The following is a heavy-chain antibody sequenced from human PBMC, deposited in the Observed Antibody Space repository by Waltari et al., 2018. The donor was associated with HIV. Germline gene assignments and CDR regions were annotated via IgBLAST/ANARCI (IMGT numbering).Heavy chain of an antibody. D-gene: IGHD3-10*01. J-gene: IGHJ4*02. V-gene: IGHV4-59*11. CDR1: GVSINNHY. CDR3: ARSLGSGNYFDY. CDR2: ISYSGST. Sequence: QVLLQESGPGLVKPSETLSLTCTVSGVSINNHYWSWIRQPPGKGLEWIGYISYSGSTNYNPSLKSRVTISRDTSKNQFSLKLNSVTAADTAMYYCARSLGSGNYFDYWGQGTLGTVSS.